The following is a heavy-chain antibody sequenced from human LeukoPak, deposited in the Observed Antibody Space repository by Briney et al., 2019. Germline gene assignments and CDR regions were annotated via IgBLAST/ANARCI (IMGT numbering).Heavy chain of an antibody. D-gene: IGHD2-21*02. CDR1: GYTFTGYY. CDR3: ARGDVVVTAYDY. J-gene: IGHJ4*02. V-gene: IGHV1-2*02. Sequence: ASVKVSCKASGYTFTGYYMHWVRQAPGQGLEWMGWTNPNSGGTNYAQKFQGRVTMTRDTSISTAYMELSRLRSDDTAVYYCARGDVVVTAYDYWGQGTLVTVSS. CDR2: TNPNSGGT.